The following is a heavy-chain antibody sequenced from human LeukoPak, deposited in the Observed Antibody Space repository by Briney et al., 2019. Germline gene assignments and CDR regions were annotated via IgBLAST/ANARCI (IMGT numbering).Heavy chain of an antibody. CDR1: GVSFSYYY. CDR3: GRHLLWFGELPYYFDY. J-gene: IGHJ4*02. CDR2: INHSGST. V-gene: IGHV4-34*01. Sequence: SETLSLTCSVYGVSFSYYYWSWIRQPPGNGLEWIGHINHSGSTNYNPSLKSRVTISVDTSKNQFSLKLSSVSADDPAVYYCGRHLLWFGELPYYFDYWGQGTLVTVCS. D-gene: IGHD3-10*01.